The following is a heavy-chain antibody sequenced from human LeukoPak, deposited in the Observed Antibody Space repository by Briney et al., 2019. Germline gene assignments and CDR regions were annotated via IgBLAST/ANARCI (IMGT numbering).Heavy chain of an antibody. CDR3: AKDEGQWLVPEYFQH. D-gene: IGHD6-19*01. V-gene: IGHV3-23*01. Sequence: PGGSLRLSCAASGFTFSSYAMSWVRQAPGKGLEWVSAISGSGGSTYYADSVKGRFTISRDNSKNTLYLQMNSLRAEDTAVYYCAKDEGQWLVPEYFQHWGQGTLVTVSS. J-gene: IGHJ1*01. CDR1: GFTFSSYA. CDR2: ISGSGGST.